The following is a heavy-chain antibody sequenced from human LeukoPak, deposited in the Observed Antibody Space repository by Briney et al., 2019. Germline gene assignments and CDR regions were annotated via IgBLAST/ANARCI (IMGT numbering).Heavy chain of an antibody. Sequence: GGSLTLSCTGTGFNFNMFAIHWVRQAPGQGLEWVSGLSRGGSTTNYADSLKGRFTVSRDRSTNTVFLQMNSLRPEDTAIYYCAKEQRIRHCSEGVCTEGYYFDYWGQGTLVTVSS. CDR3: AKEQRIRHCSEGVCTEGYYFDY. CDR2: LSRGGSTT. V-gene: IGHV3-23*01. D-gene: IGHD2-8*01. CDR1: GFNFNMFA. J-gene: IGHJ4*02.